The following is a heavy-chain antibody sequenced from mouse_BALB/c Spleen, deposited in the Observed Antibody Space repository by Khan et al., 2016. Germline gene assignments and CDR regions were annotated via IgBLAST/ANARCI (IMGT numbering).Heavy chain of an antibody. D-gene: IGHD3-1*01. Sequence: VQLMQSGPELVKPGASVKISCKASGYSFPDYFMNWVRQSHGKSLEWIGRIDPYNGETFNNQKFKVKATFTVDKSSSKPHMDLRSLTSEDSAVYNGVPEGHFAYWGPGTLVTVS. J-gene: IGHJ3*01. CDR3: VPEGHFAY. V-gene: IGHV1-20*01. CDR1: GYSFPDYF. CDR2: IDPYNGET.